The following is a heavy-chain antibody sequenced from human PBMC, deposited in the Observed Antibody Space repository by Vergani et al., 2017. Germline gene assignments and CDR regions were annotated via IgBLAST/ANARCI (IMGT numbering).Heavy chain of an antibody. Sequence: EVQLVQSGAEVKKPGESLRISCKGSGYSFTSYWISWVRQMPGKGLEWMGRIDPSDSYTNYSPSFQGHVTISADKSISTAYLQCSSLKASDTAMYYCASPRRGSGSYYYGMDVWGQGTTVTVSS. CDR2: IDPSDSYT. J-gene: IGHJ6*02. CDR1: GYSFTSYW. CDR3: ASPRRGSGSYYYGMDV. V-gene: IGHV5-10-1*01. D-gene: IGHD1-26*01.